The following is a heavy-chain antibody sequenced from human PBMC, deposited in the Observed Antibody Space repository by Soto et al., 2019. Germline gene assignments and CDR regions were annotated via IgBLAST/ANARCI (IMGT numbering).Heavy chain of an antibody. V-gene: IGHV5-10-1*01. CDR2: IDPSDSYT. CDR1: GYNFISYW. CDR3: TKQGGHQPTDD. D-gene: IGHD2-2*01. J-gene: IGHJ4*02. Sequence: GESLKISCKGSGYNFISYWINWLRQKPGKGLEWMGRIDPSDSYTNYSPSFQGHVTISADKSISTAYLQWSSLKASDTAMYYCTKQGGHQPTDDWGQGTPVTVSS.